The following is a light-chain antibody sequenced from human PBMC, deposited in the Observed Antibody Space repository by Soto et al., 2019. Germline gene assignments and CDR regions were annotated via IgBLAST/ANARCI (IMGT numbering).Light chain of an antibody. V-gene: IGKV3-15*01. Sequence: EIVMTQSPDTLSLSPGERATLSCGASQTVTSNYLAWYQHKPGQTPRLLIYDTSTRATGVPTRFSGSRSGAEFTLTINSLQSEDFAVYYCQPYNNWPLTFGGGTKV. CDR2: DTS. J-gene: IGKJ4*01. CDR1: QTVTSN. CDR3: QPYNNWPLT.